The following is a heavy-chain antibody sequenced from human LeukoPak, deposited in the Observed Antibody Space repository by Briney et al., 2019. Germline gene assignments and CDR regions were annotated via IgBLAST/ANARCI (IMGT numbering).Heavy chain of an antibody. CDR3: ARHPYSGSYHFDY. V-gene: IGHV1-2*02. J-gene: IGHJ4*02. CDR2: IDPNSGGT. CDR1: GYIFTGYY. Sequence: ASVKVSCKASGYIFTGYYMHWVRQAPGQGLEWMGWIDPNSGGTNSAQKFQGRVTMTRDTSISTAYMELSRLTSDDTAVYYCARHPYSGSYHFDYWGQGTLVTVSS. D-gene: IGHD1-26*01.